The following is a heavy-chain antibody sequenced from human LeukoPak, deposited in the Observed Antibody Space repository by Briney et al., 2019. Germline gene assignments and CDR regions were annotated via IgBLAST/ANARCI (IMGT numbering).Heavy chain of an antibody. D-gene: IGHD3-22*01. CDR3: ARDINGYYYDSHGYYPTDL. CDR2: ISVYNGNT. V-gene: IGHV1-18*01. CDR1: GYIFTSYG. Sequence: ASVKVSCKASGYIFTSYGISWVRQAPGQRLEWMGWISVYNGNTNYPQTPQGRVTMTTDTSTPTAYMELSSLRSDDTAVYYCARDINGYYYDSHGYYPTDLWGQGTLVTVSS. J-gene: IGHJ5*02.